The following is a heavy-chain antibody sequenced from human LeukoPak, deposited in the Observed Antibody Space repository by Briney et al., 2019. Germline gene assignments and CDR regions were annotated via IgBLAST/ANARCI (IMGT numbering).Heavy chain of an antibody. V-gene: IGHV3-74*03. Sequence: PGGSLRLSCAASGLTFTKYWMHWVRQAPGKGLMWVSRVDFDGTGTTYADSVRGRFTISRGNAKNTVYLQMNSLRAEDTAVYFCATGLGFYYDYWGQGTLVTVSS. CDR3: ATGLGFYYDY. CDR2: VDFDGTGT. CDR1: GLTFTKYW. D-gene: IGHD2/OR15-2a*01. J-gene: IGHJ4*02.